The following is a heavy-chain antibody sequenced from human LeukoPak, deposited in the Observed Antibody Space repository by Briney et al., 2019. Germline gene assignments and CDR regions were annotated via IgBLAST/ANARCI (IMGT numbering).Heavy chain of an antibody. CDR3: AKGSYYCNDKCPQYYYYMDV. Sequence: GGSLRLSCAASGFTFSRHGMHWVRQAPGKGLEWVAFIRYDGSDKYYADSVKDRFTISRDNSENTLYLQMNGLRPEDTAVYYCAKGSYYCNDKCPQYYYYMDVWGKGTTVIVSS. V-gene: IGHV3-30*02. D-gene: IGHD3-22*01. CDR2: IRYDGSDK. CDR1: GFTFSRHG. J-gene: IGHJ6*03.